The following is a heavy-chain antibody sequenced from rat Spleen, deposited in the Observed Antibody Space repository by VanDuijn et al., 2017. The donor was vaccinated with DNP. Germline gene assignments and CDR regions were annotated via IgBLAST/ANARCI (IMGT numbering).Heavy chain of an antibody. CDR2: INTDGGNT. J-gene: IGHJ4*01. CDR3: AKDLQWYALDA. D-gene: IGHD1-1*01. V-gene: IGHV5-58*01. CDR1: GFTFSGYW. Sequence: EVQLVETGGGLVQPGRSLKLSCVASGFTFSGYWMYWIRRAPGKVLEWVASINTDGGNTYSADSVRVRFTISRDNTENTVYLQMNSLRSGDTATYYCAKDLQWYALDAWGQGTSVTVSS.